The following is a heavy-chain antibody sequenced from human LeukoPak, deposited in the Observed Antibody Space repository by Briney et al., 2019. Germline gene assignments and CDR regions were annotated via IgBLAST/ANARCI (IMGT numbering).Heavy chain of an antibody. Sequence: ASVKVSCKASGYTFTGYYMHWVRQAPGQGLEWMGWINTNTGNPTYAQGFTGRFVFSLDTSVSTAYLQISSLKTEDTAVYYCARNRGSTVTTFDYWGQGTLVTVSS. V-gene: IGHV7-4-1*02. D-gene: IGHD4-17*01. CDR2: INTNTGNP. J-gene: IGHJ4*02. CDR1: GYTFTGYY. CDR3: ARNRGSTVTTFDY.